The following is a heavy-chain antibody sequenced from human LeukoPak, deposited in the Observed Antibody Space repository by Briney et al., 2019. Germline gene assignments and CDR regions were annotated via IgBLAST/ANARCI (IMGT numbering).Heavy chain of an antibody. V-gene: IGHV3-30*18. J-gene: IGHJ6*02. CDR2: ISYDGSNK. Sequence: GRSLRLSCAASGFTFSSYGMHWVRQAPGKGLEWVAVISYDGSNKYYADSVKGRFIISRDNSKNTLYLQMNSLRAEDTAVYYCAKDLKEKYYYYYYGMDVWGQGTTVTVSS. CDR1: GFTFSSYG. CDR3: AKDLKEKYYYYYYGMDV.